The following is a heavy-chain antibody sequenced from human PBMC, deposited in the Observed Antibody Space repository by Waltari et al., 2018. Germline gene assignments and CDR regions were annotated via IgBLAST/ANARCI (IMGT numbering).Heavy chain of an antibody. CDR1: GGTFSSYT. V-gene: IGHV1-69*08. D-gene: IGHD3-10*01. CDR3: AREHRKGSGSYYNVGTDY. CDR2: IIPILGIA. Sequence: QVQLVQSGAEVKKPGSSVKVSCKASGGTFSSYTISWVRQAPGQGLEWMGRIIPILGIANYAQKFQGRVTITADKSTSTAYMELSSLRSEDTAVYYCAREHRKGSGSYYNVGTDYWGQGTLVTVSS. J-gene: IGHJ4*02.